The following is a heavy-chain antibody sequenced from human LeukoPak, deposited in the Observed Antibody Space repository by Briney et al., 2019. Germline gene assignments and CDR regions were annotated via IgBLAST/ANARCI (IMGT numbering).Heavy chain of an antibody. CDR1: GYTFTSYA. J-gene: IGHJ4*02. D-gene: IGHD4-17*01. Sequence: ASVKVSCKASGYTFTSYAMNWVRQAPGQGLEWMGWINPNSGGTNYAQKFQGRVTMTRDTSISTAYMELSRLRSDDTAVYYCARSAVTSRYYFDYWGQGTLVTVSS. CDR2: INPNSGGT. V-gene: IGHV1-2*02. CDR3: ARSAVTSRYYFDY.